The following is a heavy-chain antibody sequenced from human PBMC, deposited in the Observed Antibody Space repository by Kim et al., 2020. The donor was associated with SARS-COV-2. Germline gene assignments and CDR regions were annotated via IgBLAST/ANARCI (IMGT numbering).Heavy chain of an antibody. J-gene: IGHJ6*02. CDR3: ARHGYSSSWYYYYGMDV. CDR1: GYSFTSYW. D-gene: IGHD6-13*01. CDR2: IYPGDSDT. Sequence: GESLKISCKGSGYSFTSYWIGWVRQMPGKGLEWMGIIYPGDSDTRYSPSFQGQVTISADKSISTAYLQWSSLKASDTAMYYCARHGYSSSWYYYYGMDVWGQETTVTVSS. V-gene: IGHV5-51*01.